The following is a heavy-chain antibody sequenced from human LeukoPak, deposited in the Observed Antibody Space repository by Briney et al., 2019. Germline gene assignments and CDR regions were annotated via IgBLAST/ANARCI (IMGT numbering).Heavy chain of an antibody. CDR3: AKDPGIAAAGTVYYSYGMDV. CDR1: GFTFSSYA. J-gene: IGHJ6*02. D-gene: IGHD6-13*01. V-gene: IGHV3-23*01. Sequence: GGSLRLSCAASGFTFSSYAMSWVRQAPGKGREWVSAISGSGGSTYYADSVKGRFTISRDNSKNTLYLQMNSLRAEDTAVYYCAKDPGIAAAGTVYYSYGMDVWGQGTTVTVSS. CDR2: ISGSGGST.